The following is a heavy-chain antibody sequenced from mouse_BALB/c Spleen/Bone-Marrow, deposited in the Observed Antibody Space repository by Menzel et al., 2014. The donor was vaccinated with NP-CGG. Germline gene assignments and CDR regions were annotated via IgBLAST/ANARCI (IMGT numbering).Heavy chain of an antibody. Sequence: DVQLQESGGGLVKLGGSLKLSCAASGFTFSSYYMSWVRQTPEKRLELVAAINSNGGLTYYPDTVKGRFTISRDNAKNILYLQMSSLKSDDTALYYCARHQRGSSFYYFDYWGQGTTLTVSS. J-gene: IGHJ2*01. V-gene: IGHV5-6-2*01. CDR1: GFTFSSYY. CDR2: INSNGGLT. CDR3: ARHQRGSSFYYFDY. D-gene: IGHD1-1*01.